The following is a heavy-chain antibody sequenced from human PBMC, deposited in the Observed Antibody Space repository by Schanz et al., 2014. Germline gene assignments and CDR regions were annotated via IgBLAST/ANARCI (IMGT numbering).Heavy chain of an antibody. Sequence: EVQLLESGGGLVQPGGSLKLSCAASGLIFSNYVMSWVRQAPGKGLEWVSTIGTSGGTNYAESVKGRFTISRDNSKNTLSLQMNSRRDEETAVYCCARSGGNGFDEWGQGTLVTVSS. J-gene: IGHJ4*02. D-gene: IGHD1-26*01. V-gene: IGHV3-23*01. CDR1: GLIFSNYV. CDR3: ARSGGNGFDE. CDR2: IGTSGGT.